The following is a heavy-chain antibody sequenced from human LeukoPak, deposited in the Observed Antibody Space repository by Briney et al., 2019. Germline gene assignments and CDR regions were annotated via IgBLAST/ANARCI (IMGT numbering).Heavy chain of an antibody. CDR2: INHSGST. V-gene: IGHV4-34*01. CDR1: GGSFSGYY. J-gene: IGHJ5*01. CDR3: AKDEGSGRGYLLGVDS. Sequence: SETLSLTCAVYGGSFSGYYWSWIRQPPGKGLEWIGEINHSGSTNYNPSLKSRVTISVDTSKNQFSLKLSSVTAEATAVYYCAKDEGSGRGYLLGVDSGGQGTLVTVSS. D-gene: IGHD3-16*01.